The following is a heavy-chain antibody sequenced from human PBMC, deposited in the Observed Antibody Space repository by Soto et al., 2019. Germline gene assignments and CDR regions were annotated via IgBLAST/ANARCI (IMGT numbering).Heavy chain of an antibody. Sequence: GWSLRLSCAASGFKCSNYAMSWVRQAPGKGLEWVSLISATGGVTYYADSVKGRFTISRDNSHNTLYLQVHSLTAEDTAVYYCAKDRREGGNSAFYFDFWGQGAQVTASS. CDR2: ISATGGVT. J-gene: IGHJ4*02. V-gene: IGHV3-23*01. D-gene: IGHD3-16*01. CDR1: GFKCSNYA. CDR3: AKDRREGGNSAFYFDF.